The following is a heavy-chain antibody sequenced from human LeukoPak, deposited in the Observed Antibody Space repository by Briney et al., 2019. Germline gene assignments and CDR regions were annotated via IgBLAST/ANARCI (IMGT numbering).Heavy chain of an antibody. V-gene: IGHV3-66*01. CDR2: IYSAGST. Sequence: GGSLRLSCTASGFSVCDNRNYMSWVRQAPGKGLEWVSVIYSAGSTFYADSVKGRFTISRDSSKNTLYLQMHSLRTEDTAVYYCVRDPASGARCWGQGTLVTVSS. CDR3: VRDPASGARC. CDR1: GFSVCDNRNY. D-gene: IGHD2-15*01. J-gene: IGHJ4*02.